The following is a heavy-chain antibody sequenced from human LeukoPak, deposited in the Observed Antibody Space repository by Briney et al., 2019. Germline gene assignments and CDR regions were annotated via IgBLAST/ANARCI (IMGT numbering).Heavy chain of an antibody. J-gene: IGHJ4*02. CDR1: GGSISSGDYY. CDR2: INHSGST. V-gene: IGHV4-30-4*01. D-gene: IGHD5-24*01. CDR3: ARGSRDGYNWYYFDY. Sequence: SQTLSLTCTVSGGSISSGDYYWSWISQPPGKGLEWMGYINHSGSTYYNPSLKSRITISVDTSKNQFSLKLSSVTAADTAVYYCARGSRDGYNWYYFDYWGQGTLVTVSS.